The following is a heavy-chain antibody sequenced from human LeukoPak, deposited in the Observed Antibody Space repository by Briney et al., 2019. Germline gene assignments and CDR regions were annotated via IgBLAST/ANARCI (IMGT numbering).Heavy chain of an antibody. CDR2: LSGSGGRT. J-gene: IGHJ4*02. CDR3: AKDRYGDYSQDY. V-gene: IGHV3-23*01. D-gene: IGHD4-17*01. CDR1: GFTFSNYA. Sequence: GGSLRLSCAASGFTFSNYAMNWVRQAPGKGLEWVSGLSGSGGRTYYADSVKGRLTISRDSSKNTLYLQMNTLRAEDTAIYYCAKDRYGDYSQDYWGQGTLVTVSS.